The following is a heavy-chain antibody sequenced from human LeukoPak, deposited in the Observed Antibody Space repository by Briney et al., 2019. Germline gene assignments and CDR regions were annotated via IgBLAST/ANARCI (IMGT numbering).Heavy chain of an antibody. CDR1: GFTFSSYW. CDR3: ARLGARQVLDY. Sequence: GGSLRLSCTASGFTFSSYWMSWVRQAPGKGLEWVTNIKQDGGEKYYVDSVKGRFTISRDNAKNSLYLQMNSLRAEDTAVYYCARLGARQVLDYWGQGTLVTVSS. V-gene: IGHV3-7*01. CDR2: IKQDGGEK. D-gene: IGHD4-17*01. J-gene: IGHJ4*02.